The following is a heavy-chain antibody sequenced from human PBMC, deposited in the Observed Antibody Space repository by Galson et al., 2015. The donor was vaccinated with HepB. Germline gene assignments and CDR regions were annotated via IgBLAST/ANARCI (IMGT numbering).Heavy chain of an antibody. V-gene: IGHV3-30-3*01. CDR1: GFTFSSYA. D-gene: IGHD2-2*02. CDR3: ARDWVSPAAIRQRPKNYYYYYMDV. CDR2: ISYDGSNK. J-gene: IGHJ6*03. Sequence: SLRLSCAASGFTFSSYAMRWVRQAPGKGLEWVAVISYDGSNKYYADSVKGRFTISRDNSKNTLYLQMNSLRAEDTAVYYCARDWVSPAAIRQRPKNYYYYYMDVWGKGTTVTVSS.